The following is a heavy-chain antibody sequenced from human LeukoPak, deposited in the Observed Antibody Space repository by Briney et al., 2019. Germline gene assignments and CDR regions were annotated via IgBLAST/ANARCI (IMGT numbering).Heavy chain of an antibody. D-gene: IGHD3-22*01. Sequence: GGSLRLSCAASGFTFSSYAMSWVRQAPGKGLEWVSAISGSGGSTYYADSVKGRFTISRDNSKNTLYLQMNSLRAEDTAVYYCARDYWSQDSSGYYYYFDYWGQGTLVTVSS. J-gene: IGHJ4*02. CDR1: GFTFSSYA. CDR3: ARDYWSQDSSGYYYYFDY. CDR2: ISGSGGST. V-gene: IGHV3-23*01.